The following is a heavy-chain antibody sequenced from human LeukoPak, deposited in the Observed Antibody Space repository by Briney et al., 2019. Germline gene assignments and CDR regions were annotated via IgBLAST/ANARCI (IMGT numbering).Heavy chain of an antibody. CDR3: ARHVVGLGFDY. CDR1: GFTFDDYA. D-gene: IGHD3-22*01. Sequence: GGSLRLSCAVSGFTFDDYAMHWVRQVPGKGLEWVSSITTSSSYIYYADSVKGRFTISRDNAKNSLYLQMNSLRVEDTAVYYCARHVVGLGFDYWGQGTLVTVSS. V-gene: IGHV3-21*01. CDR2: ITTSSSYI. J-gene: IGHJ4*02.